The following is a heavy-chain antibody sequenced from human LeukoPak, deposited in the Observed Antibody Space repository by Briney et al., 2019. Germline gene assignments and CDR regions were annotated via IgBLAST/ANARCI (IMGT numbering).Heavy chain of an antibody. Sequence: GGSLRLSCAASGFTFSDYYMTWIRQAPGKGLEWVSYISGVASDIYYGDSVKGRFTISRDNAKNSVYLQMNSLRAEDTAVYYCARDPNGDYIGAFDMWGPGTMVTVSS. V-gene: IGHV3-11*01. CDR1: GFTFSDYY. J-gene: IGHJ3*02. CDR2: ISGVASDI. CDR3: ARDPNGDYIGAFDM. D-gene: IGHD4-17*01.